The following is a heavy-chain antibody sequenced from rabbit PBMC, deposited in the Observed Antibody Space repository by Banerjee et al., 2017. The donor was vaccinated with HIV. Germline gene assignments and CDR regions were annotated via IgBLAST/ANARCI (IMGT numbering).Heavy chain of an antibody. J-gene: IGHJ4*01. D-gene: IGHD6-1*01. CDR1: EFSFSSSYY. CDR2: IYTGDGNT. Sequence: QEQMEESGGDLVKPEGSLTLTCTASEFSFSSSYYMCWVSQAPGKGLEWIGCIYTGDGNTYYVSGAVGRFSISKASSATVTLQLTSLAAADTATYFCAGADFAGDGYDLWGPGTLVTVS. CDR3: AGADFAGDGYDL. V-gene: IGHV1S45*01.